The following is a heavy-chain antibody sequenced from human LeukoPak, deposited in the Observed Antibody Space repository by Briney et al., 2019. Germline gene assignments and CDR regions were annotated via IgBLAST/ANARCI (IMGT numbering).Heavy chain of an antibody. Sequence: SVKVSCKASGGTFSSYAISWVRQAPGQGLEWMGRIIPIFGIANYAQKFQGRVTITADKSTSTAYMELSSLRSEDTAVYYCARGSLGEPLGPWGQGTLVTVSS. CDR2: IIPIFGIA. V-gene: IGHV1-69*04. J-gene: IGHJ5*02. CDR3: ARGSLGEPLGP. D-gene: IGHD3-10*01. CDR1: GGTFSSYA.